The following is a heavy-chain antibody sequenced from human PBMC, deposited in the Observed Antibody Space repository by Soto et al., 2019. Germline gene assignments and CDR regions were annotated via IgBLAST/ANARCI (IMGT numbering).Heavy chain of an antibody. CDR2: IYYSGST. CDR3: ARDSGKELRFYYGMDV. J-gene: IGHJ6*02. Sequence: QVQLQESGPGLVKPSQTLSLTCTVSGGSISSGGYYWSWIRQHPGKGLEWIGYIYYSGSTYYNPSLKSLVTISVDTSKNQFSLKLSSVTAADTAVYYCARDSGKELRFYYGMDVWGQGTTVTVSS. V-gene: IGHV4-31*01. D-gene: IGHD1-7*01. CDR1: GGSISSGGYY.